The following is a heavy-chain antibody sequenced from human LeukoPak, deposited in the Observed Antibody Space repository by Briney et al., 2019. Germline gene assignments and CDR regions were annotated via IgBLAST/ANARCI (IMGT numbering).Heavy chain of an antibody. CDR3: ARRRGITPNWFDP. CDR2: IGGSGVAT. J-gene: IGHJ5*02. CDR1: GFTFNIYG. D-gene: IGHD3-10*01. Sequence: GGSLRLSCAASGFTFNIYGMNWVRQAPGKGLEWVAYIGGSGVATYYTDFVRGRFTISRDNARNSLYLQMNSLRDEDTAIYYCARRRGITPNWFDPWGQGTLVTVSS. V-gene: IGHV3-48*02.